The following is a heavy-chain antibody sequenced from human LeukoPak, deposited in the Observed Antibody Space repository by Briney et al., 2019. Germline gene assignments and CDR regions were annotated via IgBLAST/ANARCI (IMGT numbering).Heavy chain of an antibody. Sequence: NPSETLSLTCTVSGGSISGSSFYWGWIRQSPGKGLEWIGSIYYSGSTYYNPSLKSRVTISVDTSKNQFSLKVSSVTAADTAVYYCARDTDTGAFDIWGQGTMVTVSA. CDR2: IYYSGST. CDR3: ARDTDTGAFDI. J-gene: IGHJ3*02. V-gene: IGHV4-39*07. CDR1: GGSISGSSFY.